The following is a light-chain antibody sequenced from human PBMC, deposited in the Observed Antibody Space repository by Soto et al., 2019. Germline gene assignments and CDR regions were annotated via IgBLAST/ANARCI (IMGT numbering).Light chain of an antibody. V-gene: IGKV4-1*01. CDR3: QQYYTTPPT. J-gene: IGKJ1*01. CDR1: QSVLFSINQKNY. CDR2: WAS. Sequence: DIVLTQSPDSVAVSLGERATINCKSSQSVLFSINQKNYLAWYHQKPGLPPKLLIYWASIRESGVPTRFSGSGSGTNFTLTISSLQAEDAAVYYCQQYYTTPPTFGLGTKVEVK.